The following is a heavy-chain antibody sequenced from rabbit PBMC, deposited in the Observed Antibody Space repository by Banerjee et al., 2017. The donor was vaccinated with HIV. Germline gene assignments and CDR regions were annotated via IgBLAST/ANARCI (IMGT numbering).Heavy chain of an antibody. J-gene: IGHJ4*01. V-gene: IGHV1S45*01. CDR1: GFSFSSSYW. CDR2: IVTGSGTT. CDR3: AREWGNSDSFGL. Sequence: EQLEESGGDLVKPEGSLTLTCTASGFSFSSSYWIYWVRQAPGKGLEWIAFIVTGSGTTYYANWAKGRFTISKTSSTTVTLQMTSLTAADTATYFCAREWGNSDSFGLWGPGTLVTVS. D-gene: IGHD6-1*01.